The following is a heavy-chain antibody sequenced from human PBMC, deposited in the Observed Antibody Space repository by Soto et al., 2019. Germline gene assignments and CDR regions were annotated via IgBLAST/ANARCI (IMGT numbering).Heavy chain of an antibody. CDR2: IKSKTDGETT. D-gene: IGHD3-16*01. CDR3: PKGPVGGGGDY. J-gene: IGHJ4*02. CDR1: GFTVSNAW. Sequence: EVQLVESGGGLVKPGGCLRLSCAVSGFTVSNAWVNWVRQAPGEGLEWVGRIKSKTDGETTDYAAPVKGRFTISRDDSKNTLDLKKNGRKTEDTAVYYCPKGPVGGGGDYWGQGTLVTVSS. V-gene: IGHV3-15*07.